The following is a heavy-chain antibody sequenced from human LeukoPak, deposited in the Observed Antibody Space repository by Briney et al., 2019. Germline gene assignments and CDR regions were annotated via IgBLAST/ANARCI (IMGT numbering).Heavy chain of an antibody. CDR2: IYYTGAT. D-gene: IGHD5-18*01. Sequence: SETLSLTCTVSGDSISSYYWSWIRLPPGKGLEWIGYIYYTGATYYNPSLKSRVTISLDTSKNQFSLKLSSVTAADAAVYYCARAGYSYGTGYYFDYWGQGALVTVSS. CDR3: ARAGYSYGTGYYFDY. CDR1: GDSISSYY. V-gene: IGHV4-59*01. J-gene: IGHJ4*02.